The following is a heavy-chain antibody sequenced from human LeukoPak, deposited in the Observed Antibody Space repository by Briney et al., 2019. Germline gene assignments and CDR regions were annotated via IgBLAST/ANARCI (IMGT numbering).Heavy chain of an antibody. D-gene: IGHD4-17*01. V-gene: IGHV4-34*01. CDR1: GGSFSGYY. Sequence: PSETLSLTCAVYGGSFSGYYWSWIRQPPGKGLEWIGEINHSGSTNYNPSLKSRVTISVDTSKNQFSLKLSSVTAADTAVYYCARNSRTVTTGRRYYYYMDVWGKGTTVTVSS. CDR3: ARNSRTVTTGRRYYYYMDV. CDR2: INHSGST. J-gene: IGHJ6*03.